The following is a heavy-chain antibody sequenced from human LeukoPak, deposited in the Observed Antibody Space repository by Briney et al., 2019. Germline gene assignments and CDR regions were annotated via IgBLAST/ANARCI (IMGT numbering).Heavy chain of an antibody. V-gene: IGHV3-21*01. CDR1: GFTFSSYS. J-gene: IGHJ4*02. Sequence: PGGSLRLSCAASGFTFSSYSMNWVRQAPGEGLEWVSSISNSGTYIYYADSLKGRFTISRDNAKNSLHLQMNTLRVEDTAVYYCVTDTYYDILTGYYGPLWGQGTLVTVSS. D-gene: IGHD3-9*01. CDR2: ISNSGTYI. CDR3: VTDTYYDILTGYYGPL.